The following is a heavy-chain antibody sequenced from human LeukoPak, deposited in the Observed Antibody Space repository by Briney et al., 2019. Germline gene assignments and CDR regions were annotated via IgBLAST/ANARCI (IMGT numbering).Heavy chain of an antibody. J-gene: IGHJ5*01. Sequence: ASVTVSCKASGYTFTSYDINWVRQATGQGLEWMGWMNPNSGNTGYAQKFQGRVTMTRNTSISTAYMELSSLRSEDTAVYYCARDFGYCSSTSSDPDSWGKGTLTPVS. CDR2: MNPNSGNT. D-gene: IGHD2-2*03. V-gene: IGHV1-8*01. CDR1: GYTFTSYD. CDR3: ARDFGYCSSTSSDPDS.